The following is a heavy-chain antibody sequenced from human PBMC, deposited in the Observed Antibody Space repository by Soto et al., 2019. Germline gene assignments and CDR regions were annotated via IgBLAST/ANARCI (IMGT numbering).Heavy chain of an antibody. J-gene: IGHJ4*02. Sequence: SETLSLTCTVSGGSISSYYWSWIRQPPGKGLEWIGYIYYSGSTNYNPSLKSRVTISVDTSKNQFSLKLSSVTAADTAVYYCARDLATGRPTVNDYWGQGTLVTVSS. CDR1: GGSISSYY. CDR3: ARDLATGRPTVNDY. CDR2: IYYSGST. V-gene: IGHV4-59*12. D-gene: IGHD4-17*01.